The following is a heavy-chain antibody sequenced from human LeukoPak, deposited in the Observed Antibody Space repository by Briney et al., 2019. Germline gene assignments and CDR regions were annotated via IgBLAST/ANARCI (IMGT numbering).Heavy chain of an antibody. CDR2: ISAYNGNT. CDR1: GYTFTSYD. CDR3: ARDCGLEQLGEDPYYYYYYYMDV. Sequence: GASVKVSCKASGYTFTSYDINWVRQATGQGLEWMGWISAYNGNTNYAQKLQDRVTMTTDTSTSTAYMELRSLRSDDTAVYYCARDCGLEQLGEDPYYYYYYYMDVWGKGTTVTVSS. J-gene: IGHJ6*03. D-gene: IGHD6-6*01. V-gene: IGHV1-18*01.